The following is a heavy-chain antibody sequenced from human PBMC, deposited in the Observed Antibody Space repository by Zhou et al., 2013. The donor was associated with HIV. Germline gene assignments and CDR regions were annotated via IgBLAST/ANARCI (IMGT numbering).Heavy chain of an antibody. V-gene: IGHV1-69*12. CDR1: GGTLRTYG. CDR3: GRGDLWSYYYYGMDV. J-gene: IGHJ6*02. Sequence: QVQLVQSGAEVKKPGSSVKVSCKASGGTLRTYGISWVRQAPGKGLEWMGGIIPIFGRPNYAQKFQGRLTITADESTTTAHMELSSLRSEDTAVYYCGRGDLWSYYYYGMDVWGQGTTVTVSS. D-gene: IGHD3-10*01. CDR2: IIPIFGRP.